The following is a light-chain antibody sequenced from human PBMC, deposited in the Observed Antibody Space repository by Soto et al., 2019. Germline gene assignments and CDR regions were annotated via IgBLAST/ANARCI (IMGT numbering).Light chain of an antibody. Sequence: AIQLTQSPSSLSASVGDRVTITCRASQDISTLSAWYQQKPGKAPKLLIYDASSLESGVPSRFSGSGSGADFTLTISSLQPEDFATYYCQQFYDYPLTFGGGTKVEIK. J-gene: IGKJ4*01. V-gene: IGKV1D-13*01. CDR1: QDISTL. CDR2: DAS. CDR3: QQFYDYPLT.